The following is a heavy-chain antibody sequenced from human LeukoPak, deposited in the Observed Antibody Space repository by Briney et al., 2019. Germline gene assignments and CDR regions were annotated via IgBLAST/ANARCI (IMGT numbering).Heavy chain of an antibody. CDR3: ARDKSYGDSEDY. CDR2: IKSDGSST. D-gene: IGHD4-17*01. CDR1: GFTFSTYW. Sequence: GGSLRLSCAASGFTFSTYWMHWVRQAPGKGLVWVSHIKSDGSSTSYADSVKGRFTISRDNAKNSLSLQMNSLRAEDTAVYYCARDKSYGDSEDYWGQGTLVTVSS. V-gene: IGHV3-74*01. J-gene: IGHJ4*02.